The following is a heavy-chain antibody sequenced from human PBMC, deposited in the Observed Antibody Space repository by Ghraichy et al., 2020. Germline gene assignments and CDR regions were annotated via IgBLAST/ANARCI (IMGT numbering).Heavy chain of an antibody. CDR2: ISYDGSNK. Sequence: GGSLRLSCAASGFTFSSYGMHWVRQAPGKGLEWVAVISYDGSNKYYADSVKGRFTISRDNSKNTLYLQMNSLRAEDTAVYYCAKAAWWGKDYQIDYWGQGTLVTVSS. CDR1: GFTFSSYG. CDR3: AKAAWWGKDYQIDY. V-gene: IGHV3-30*18. J-gene: IGHJ4*02. D-gene: IGHD2-15*01.